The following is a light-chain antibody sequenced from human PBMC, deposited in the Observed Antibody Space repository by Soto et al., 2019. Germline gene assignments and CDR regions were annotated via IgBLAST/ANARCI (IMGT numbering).Light chain of an antibody. V-gene: IGLV1-47*02. J-gene: IGLJ1*01. Sequence: QSVLTQPPSASGTAGQVVTISCSGGDSNIGSNSVYWYQHLPRMAPKLLIYYNNQRPSGVPDRFSGSRSGTSASLAIVGLRSEDEAVYYCAAWDASLSACVFGNGTKANAL. CDR2: YNN. CDR3: AAWDASLSACV. CDR1: DSNIGSNS.